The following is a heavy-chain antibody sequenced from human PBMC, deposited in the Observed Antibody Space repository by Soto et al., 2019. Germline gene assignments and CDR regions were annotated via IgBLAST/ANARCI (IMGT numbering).Heavy chain of an antibody. CDR1: GYSFTTYW. V-gene: IGHV5-10-1*01. CDR3: ASPPYATYNYSGMDV. J-gene: IGHJ6*02. Sequence: GESLKISCKGSGYSFTTYWISWVRQMPGKGLQWMGRIDPSGSYTTYSPSFQGHVSISVDKSISTAYLQWSSLKASDTAIYYCASPPYATYNYSGMDVWGQGTTVTVSS. D-gene: IGHD2-8*01. CDR2: IDPSGSYT.